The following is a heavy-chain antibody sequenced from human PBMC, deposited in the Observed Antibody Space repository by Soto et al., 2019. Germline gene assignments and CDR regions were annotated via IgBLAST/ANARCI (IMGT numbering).Heavy chain of an antibody. CDR1: GFTFSSYG. V-gene: IGHV3-33*06. D-gene: IGHD6-6*01. CDR2: IWYDGSNK. J-gene: IGHJ4*02. Sequence: PGGSLRLSCAASGFTFSSYGMHWVRQAPGKGLEWVAVIWYDGSNKYYADSVKGRFTISRDNSKNTLYLQMNSLRVEDTAVYHCAKASGSSSLLGFDCWGQGTLVTVSS. CDR3: AKASGSSSLLGFDC.